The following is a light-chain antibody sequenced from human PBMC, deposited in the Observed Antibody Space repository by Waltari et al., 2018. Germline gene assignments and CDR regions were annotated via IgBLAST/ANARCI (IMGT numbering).Light chain of an antibody. CDR1: SPRRTY. CDR3: QSYDDFDWI. J-gene: IGLJ3*02. V-gene: IGLV3-19*01. Sequence: SSELTQDPAVSVALGQTVRITCQGDSPRRTYASWYQQKSGQAPILVIYGRNNRPSGIPDRFSGSSSGNSASLTITGAQAEDEADYYCQSYDDFDWIFGGGTKLTVL. CDR2: GRN.